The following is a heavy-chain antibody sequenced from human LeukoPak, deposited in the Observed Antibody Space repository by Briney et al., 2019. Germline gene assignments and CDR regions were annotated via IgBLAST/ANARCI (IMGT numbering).Heavy chain of an antibody. CDR3: ARGGVVLLWFGESNRYLDY. CDR2: INHSGST. CDR1: GGSFSGYY. Sequence: SETLSLTCAVYGGSFSGYYWSWIRQPPGKGLEWIGEINHSGSTNYNPSLKSRVTISVDTSKNQFSLKLSSVTAADTAVYYCARGGVVLLWFGESNRYLDYWGQGTLVTVSS. V-gene: IGHV4-34*01. D-gene: IGHD3-10*01. J-gene: IGHJ4*02.